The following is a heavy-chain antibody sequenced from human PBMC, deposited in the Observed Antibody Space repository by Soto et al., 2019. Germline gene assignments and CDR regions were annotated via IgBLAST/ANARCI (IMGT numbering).Heavy chain of an antibody. V-gene: IGHV1-18*01. Sequence: QVQLVQSGAEVKKPGASVKVSCKASGYTFTSYGISWVRQAPGQGLEWMGWISGHNGNTNYEQKLQGRVTMTTATSTSTAYMELRSLTSDDTAVYYCARDHGGYGTFDYWGQGTLLTVSS. CDR1: GYTFTSYG. D-gene: IGHD5-12*01. CDR2: ISGHNGNT. CDR3: ARDHGGYGTFDY. J-gene: IGHJ4*02.